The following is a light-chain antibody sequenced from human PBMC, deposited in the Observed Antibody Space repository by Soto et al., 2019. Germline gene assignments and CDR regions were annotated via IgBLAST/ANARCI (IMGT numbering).Light chain of an antibody. Sequence: EVVMTQSPATLSVSPGDRATLSCRASQSVSINLAWYQQKPGQAPRLLIHGASTRAIGIPARFSGSGSGTEFTLTISSLQPEDFATYYCQQFHSFSRTFGQGTKVEVK. CDR1: QSVSIN. CDR2: GAS. V-gene: IGKV3-15*01. J-gene: IGKJ1*01. CDR3: QQFHSFSRT.